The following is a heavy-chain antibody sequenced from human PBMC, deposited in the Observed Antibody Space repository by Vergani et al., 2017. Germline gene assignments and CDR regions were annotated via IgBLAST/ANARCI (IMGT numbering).Heavy chain of an antibody. CDR2: IKQDGSEK. CDR1: GFTFSSYW. CDR3: ARAFSGWYAGHDY. J-gene: IGHJ4*02. V-gene: IGHV3-7*03. Sequence: EVQLVESGGGLVQPGGSLRLSCAASGFTFSSYWMSWVRQAPGKGLEWVANIKQDGSEKYYVDSVKGRFTISRDNAKNSLYLQMNSLRAEDTAVYYCARAFSGWYAGHDYWGQGTLVTVSS. D-gene: IGHD6-19*01.